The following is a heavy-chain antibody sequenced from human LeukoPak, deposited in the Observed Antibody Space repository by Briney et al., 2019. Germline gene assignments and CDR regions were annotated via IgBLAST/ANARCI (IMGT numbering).Heavy chain of an antibody. CDR3: ATTGYYSYYYYYMDV. J-gene: IGHJ6*03. V-gene: IGHV3-11*01. CDR1: GFTFSDYY. CDR2: ISSSGSTI. D-gene: IGHD3-9*01. Sequence: GGSLRLSCAASGFTFSDYYMSWIRQAPGRGLEWVSYISSSGSTIYYADSVKGRFTISRDNSKNTLYLQMNSLRAEDTAVYYCATTGYYSYYYYYMDVWGKGTTVTVSS.